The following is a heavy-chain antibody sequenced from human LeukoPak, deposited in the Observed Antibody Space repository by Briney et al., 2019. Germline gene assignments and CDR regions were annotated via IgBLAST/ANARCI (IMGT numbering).Heavy chain of an antibody. V-gene: IGHV4-59*08. J-gene: IGHJ4*02. D-gene: IGHD6-19*01. CDR3: ARKSIAVAGFDY. CDR1: GGSISSYY. CDR2: IYCSGST. Sequence: SETLSLTCTVSGGSISSYYWSWIRQPPGKGLEWIGYIYCSGSTNYNPSLKSRVTISVDTSKNQFSLKLSSVTAADTAVYYCARKSIAVAGFDYWGQGTLVTVSS.